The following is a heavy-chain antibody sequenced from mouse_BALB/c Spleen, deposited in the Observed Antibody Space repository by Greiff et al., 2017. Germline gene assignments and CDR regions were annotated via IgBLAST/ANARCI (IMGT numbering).Heavy chain of an antibody. CDR1: GFAFSSYD. V-gene: IGHV5-12-1*01. CDR2: ISSGGGST. Sequence: DVMLVESGGGLVKPGGSLKLSCAASGFAFSSYDMSWVRQTPGKRLEWVAYISSGGGSTYYPDTVKGRFTISRDNAKNTLYLQMSSLKSEDTAMYYCARPFAYWGQGTTLTVSS. CDR3: ARPFAY. J-gene: IGHJ2*01.